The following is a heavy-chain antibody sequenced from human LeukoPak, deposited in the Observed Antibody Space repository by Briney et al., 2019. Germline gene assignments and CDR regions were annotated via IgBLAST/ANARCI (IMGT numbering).Heavy chain of an antibody. CDR3: VRPGQSSWWVYFNY. Sequence: SETLSLTCTVSGGSSDTYYWTWIRQPPGKGLEWTGNIHTSGSTNYNPSLKSRVTMSVDTSKNQFSLRLSSVTAADTAVYYCVRPGQSSWWVYFNYWGQGTEVTVSS. V-gene: IGHV4-4*09. CDR2: IHTSGST. D-gene: IGHD2-15*01. J-gene: IGHJ4*02. CDR1: GGSSDTYY.